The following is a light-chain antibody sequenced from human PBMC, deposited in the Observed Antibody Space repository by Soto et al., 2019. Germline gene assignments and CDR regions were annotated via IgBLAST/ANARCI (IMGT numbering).Light chain of an antibody. J-gene: IGLJ3*02. CDR2: EVS. Sequence: QSVLTQPASVSGSPGQSITISCTGTSSDVGGYNYVSWYQQHPGKAPKLMIYEVSNRPSGVSNRFSGSKSGNTASLTISGLQTEDEADYYCSSHTSNSSPWVFGGGTKLTVL. CDR3: SSHTSNSSPWV. V-gene: IGLV2-14*01. CDR1: SSDVGGYNY.